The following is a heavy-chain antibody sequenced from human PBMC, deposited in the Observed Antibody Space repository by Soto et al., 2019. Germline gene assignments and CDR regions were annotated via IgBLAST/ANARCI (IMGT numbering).Heavy chain of an antibody. CDR2: ISWNSGSI. V-gene: IGHV3-9*01. D-gene: IGHD4-17*01. Sequence: EVQLVESGGGLVQPGRSLRLSCAASGFTFDDYAMHWVRQAPGKGLEWVSGISWNSGSISYADSVKGRFTISRDNAKNSLYLQMNSLRAEDTALYYCAKGKDYDARTFSDYWGQGTLVTVSS. J-gene: IGHJ4*02. CDR3: AKGKDYDARTFSDY. CDR1: GFTFDDYA.